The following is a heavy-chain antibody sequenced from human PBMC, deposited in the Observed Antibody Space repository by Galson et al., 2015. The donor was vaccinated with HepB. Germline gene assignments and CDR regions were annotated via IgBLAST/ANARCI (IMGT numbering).Heavy chain of an antibody. V-gene: IGHV1-69*13. J-gene: IGHJ5*02. D-gene: IGHD2-21*02. CDR1: GGIFGNYV. Sequence: SVKVSCKASGGIFGNYVINWVRQAPGQGLEWMGGIIPVYGSANYAQKFRGRVTFTADASTSTAYMEIVSLKSEDTATYYCARLVAVAASGDNPFDPWGQGTLVTVSS. CDR2: IIPVYGSA. CDR3: ARLVAVAASGDNPFDP.